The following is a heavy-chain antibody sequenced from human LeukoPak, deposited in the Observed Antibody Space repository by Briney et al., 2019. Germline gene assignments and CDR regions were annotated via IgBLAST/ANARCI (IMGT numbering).Heavy chain of an antibody. D-gene: IGHD1-26*01. Sequence: SQTLSLTCAISGDSVSSNSAAWNWIRQSPSRGLEWLGRTYYRSRWYNDYAVSVKSRITINPDTSKNQFSLQLNSVTPEDTAVYYCARGKWELLSHYWCFDLWGRGTLVTVSS. CDR2: TYYRSRWYN. V-gene: IGHV6-1*01. CDR3: ARGKWELLSHYWCFDL. J-gene: IGHJ2*01. CDR1: GDSVSSNSAA.